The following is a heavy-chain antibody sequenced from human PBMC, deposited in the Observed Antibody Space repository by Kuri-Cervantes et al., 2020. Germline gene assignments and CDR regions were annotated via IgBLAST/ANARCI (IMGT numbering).Heavy chain of an antibody. CDR3: AGGSYQLLWPPGGYYYGMDV. CDR1: GYTFTSYD. D-gene: IGHD2-2*01. J-gene: IGHJ6*02. Sequence: ASVKVSCKASGYTFTSYDINWVRQATGQGLEWMGWMNPNSGNTGYAQKYQGRVTMTRNTSISTAYMELSSLRSEDTAVYYCAGGSYQLLWPPGGYYYGMDVWGQGTTVTVSS. V-gene: IGHV1-8*01. CDR2: MNPNSGNT.